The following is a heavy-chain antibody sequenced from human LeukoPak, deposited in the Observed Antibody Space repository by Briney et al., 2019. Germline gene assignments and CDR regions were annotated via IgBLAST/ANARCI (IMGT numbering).Heavy chain of an antibody. CDR1: GDSISSPLYY. D-gene: IGHD3-10*01. CDR3: ARSHTRGPEVALMDY. CDR2: IYYSANT. Sequence: SETLSLICTLSGDSISSPLYYWGWIRQPPGKGLEWIGSIYYSANTYYNPSLKSRVTMSLDTSKNQFSLKLSSVTAADTAVYYCARSHTRGPEVALMDYWGQGTLVTVS. V-gene: IGHV4-39*01. J-gene: IGHJ4*02.